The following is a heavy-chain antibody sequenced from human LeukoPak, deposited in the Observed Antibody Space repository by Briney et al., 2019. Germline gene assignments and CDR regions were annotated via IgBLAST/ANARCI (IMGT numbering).Heavy chain of an antibody. Sequence: GGSLRLSCAASGFTFSSYAMSWVRQAPGKGLEWVSAISGSGGSTYYADSVKGRFTISRDNSKNTLYLQMNSLRAEDTAVYYCAKDPRPIPAAIIGAFDIWGQGTMVTVSS. J-gene: IGHJ3*02. CDR3: AKDPRPIPAAIIGAFDI. CDR2: ISGSGGST. CDR1: GFTFSSYA. V-gene: IGHV3-23*01. D-gene: IGHD2-2*01.